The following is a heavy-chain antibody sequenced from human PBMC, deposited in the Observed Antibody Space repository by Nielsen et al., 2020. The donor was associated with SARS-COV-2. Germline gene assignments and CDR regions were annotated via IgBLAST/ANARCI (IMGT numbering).Heavy chain of an antibody. Sequence: GGSLRLSCAASGFTFSSYAMSWVRQAPGKGLEWVSAISGSGGSTYYADSVKGRFTISRDNAKNSLYLQMNSLRAEDTAVYYCARDGSDDSSGYYYNYWGQGTLVTVSS. CDR3: ARDGSDDSSGYYYNY. J-gene: IGHJ4*02. V-gene: IGHV3-23*01. CDR1: GFTFSSYA. CDR2: ISGSGGST. D-gene: IGHD3-22*01.